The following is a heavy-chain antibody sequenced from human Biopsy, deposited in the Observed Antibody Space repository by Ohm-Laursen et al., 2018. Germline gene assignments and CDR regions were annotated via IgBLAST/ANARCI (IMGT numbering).Heavy chain of an antibody. Sequence: PGTLSLTCAVYGESFNGYYWSWIRQTPGKGLEWIGEINHSGRTNYNPSLKSRVTISVDTSKNQFSLKVRSVTAADTAVYYCVRGVDYYDPYHYYALDVWGQGTTVTVS. CDR3: VRGVDYYDPYHYYALDV. V-gene: IGHV4-34*01. D-gene: IGHD3-22*01. J-gene: IGHJ6*02. CDR2: INHSGRT. CDR1: GESFNGYY.